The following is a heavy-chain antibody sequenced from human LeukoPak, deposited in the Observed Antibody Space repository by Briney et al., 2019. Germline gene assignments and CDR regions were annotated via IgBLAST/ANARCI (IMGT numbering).Heavy chain of an antibody. CDR2: FDPEDGET. V-gene: IGHV1-24*01. Sequence: APVKVSCKVSGYTLTELSMHWVRQAPGKGLEWMGGFDPEDGETIYAQKFQGRVTMTGDTSTDTAYMELSSLRSEDTAVYYCATGDIVATPGFDYWGQGTLVTVSS. J-gene: IGHJ4*02. CDR1: GYTLTELS. D-gene: IGHD5-12*01. CDR3: ATGDIVATPGFDY.